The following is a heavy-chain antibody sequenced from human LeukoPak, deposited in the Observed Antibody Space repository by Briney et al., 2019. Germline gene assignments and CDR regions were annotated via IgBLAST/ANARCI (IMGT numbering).Heavy chain of an antibody. CDR3: ARGYSYGWTTNFDY. V-gene: IGHV4-34*01. D-gene: IGHD5-18*01. CDR2: INHSGST. Sequence: PSETLSLTCAVYGGSFSGYYWSWIRQPPGKGLEWIGEINHSGSTNYNPSLKSRVTISVDTSKNQFSLKLSSVTAADTAVYYCARGYSYGWTTNFDYWGQGTLVTVSS. CDR1: GGSFSGYY. J-gene: IGHJ4*02.